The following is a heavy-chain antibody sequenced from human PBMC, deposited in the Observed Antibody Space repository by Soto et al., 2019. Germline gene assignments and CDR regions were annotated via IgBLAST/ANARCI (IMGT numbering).Heavy chain of an antibody. CDR2: ISWNGVNI. Sequence: EVQLVESGGGLVQPGRSLRLACEASGFMFDNSGMHWVRQAPGKGLEWVSGISWNGVNIGYADSVKGRFSISRDNAKDSLFLQMNSLRPDDTASYYCVKAGVRDLIVEVPVYFDIWGQGTLVTVSS. D-gene: IGHD2-21*01. CDR1: GFMFDNSG. CDR3: VKAGVRDLIVEVPVYFDI. J-gene: IGHJ4*02. V-gene: IGHV3-9*01.